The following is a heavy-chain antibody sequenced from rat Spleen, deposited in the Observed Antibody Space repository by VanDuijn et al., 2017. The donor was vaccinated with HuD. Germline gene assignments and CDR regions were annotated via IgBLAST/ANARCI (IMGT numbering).Heavy chain of an antibody. CDR3: TIHPRY. Sequence: QVQLKESGPGLVQPSQTLSLTCTVSGFSLISYTVSWVRQPPGKGLEWMGGIWNDGSTNYNTALKNRLNISRDTSKSQVFLKMNSLQTEDTAIYFCTIHPRYWGQGVMVTVSS. J-gene: IGHJ2*01. CDR1: GFSLISYT. D-gene: IGHD3-1*01. CDR2: IWNDGST. V-gene: IGHV2-15*01.